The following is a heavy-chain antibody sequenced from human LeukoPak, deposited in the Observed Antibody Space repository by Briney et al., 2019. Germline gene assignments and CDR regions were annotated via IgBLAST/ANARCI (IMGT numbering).Heavy chain of an antibody. D-gene: IGHD2-15*01. Sequence: SQTLSLTCAISGDSVSSNSAAWNWIRQSPSRGLEWLGRTYYRSKWYNDYAVSVKSRITINPDTSENQFSLQLNSVTPEDTAVYYCARDSVGYCSGGSCSPKTNWFDPWGQGTLVTVSS. CDR2: TYYRSKWYN. CDR3: ARDSVGYCSGGSCSPKTNWFDP. J-gene: IGHJ5*02. V-gene: IGHV6-1*01. CDR1: GDSVSSNSAA.